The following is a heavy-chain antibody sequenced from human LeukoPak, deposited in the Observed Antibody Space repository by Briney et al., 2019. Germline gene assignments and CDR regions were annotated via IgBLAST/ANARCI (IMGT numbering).Heavy chain of an antibody. CDR1: GYTFTGYY. J-gene: IGHJ5*02. V-gene: IGHV1-2*02. Sequence: GASVKVSCKASGYTFTGYYMHWVRQAPGQGLEWMGWINPNSGGTNYAQKFQGRVTMTRDTSISTAYMELSRLRSDDTAVYYCASYLYYYGSGSYSWFDPWGQGTLVTVSS. CDR2: INPNSGGT. D-gene: IGHD3-10*01. CDR3: ASYLYYYGSGSYSWFDP.